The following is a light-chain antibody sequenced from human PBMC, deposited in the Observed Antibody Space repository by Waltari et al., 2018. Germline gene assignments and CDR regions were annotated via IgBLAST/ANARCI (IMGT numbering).Light chain of an antibody. CDR2: WAA. J-gene: IGKJ2*02. CDR3: QQYYTTPCT. V-gene: IGKV4-1*01. Sequence: DIVLTQSPASLALSLGERATISCRSSQSVLYSTNSNNYLPWYQQRPVQTPKLLFYWAATRVSGVADRCDGSGSGTDFTLTISSLQAEDLAVYYCQQYYTTPCTFGQGTRLEIK. CDR1: QSVLYSTNSNNY.